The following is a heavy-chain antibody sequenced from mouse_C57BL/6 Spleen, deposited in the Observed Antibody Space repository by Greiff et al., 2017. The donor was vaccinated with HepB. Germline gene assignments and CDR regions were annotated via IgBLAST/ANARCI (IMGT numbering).Heavy chain of an antibody. Sequence: VQLQQSGAELVKPGASVKLSCKASGYTFTSYWMHWVKQRPGQGLEWIGMIHPDSGSTNYNEKFKSKATLTVDKSSSTAYMQLSSLTSEDSAVYYCARGTYYGNYEGYFDVWGTGTTVTVSS. D-gene: IGHD2-10*01. J-gene: IGHJ1*03. CDR2: IHPDSGST. CDR3: ARGTYYGNYEGYFDV. V-gene: IGHV1-64*01. CDR1: GYTFTSYW.